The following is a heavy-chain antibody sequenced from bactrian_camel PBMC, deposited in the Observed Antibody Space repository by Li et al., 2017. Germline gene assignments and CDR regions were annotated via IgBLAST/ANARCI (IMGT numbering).Heavy chain of an antibody. Sequence: QVQLVESGGGSVQPGGSLTLSCATSGYKYNTASIAWFRQAPGKEREGVAAIDSDGTTAYADSVKGRFTVSADNAKKTLYLQMNNLKTEDTAVYFCGTDCADIVIVTTAINPLYTYEGQGTQVTVS. J-gene: IGHJ4*01. D-gene: IGHD2*01. V-gene: IGHV3S1*01. CDR1: GYKYNTAS. CDR2: IDSDGTT.